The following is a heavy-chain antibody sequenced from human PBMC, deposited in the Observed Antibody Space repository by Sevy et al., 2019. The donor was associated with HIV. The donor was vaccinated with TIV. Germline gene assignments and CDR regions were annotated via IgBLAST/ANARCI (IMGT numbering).Heavy chain of an antibody. Sequence: SETLSLTCTVSGGSISSSSYYWGWIRQPPGKGLEWIGSIYYSGSTYYNPSLKSRVTISVDTSKNQFSLKLSSVTAADTAVYDCARLPGGWGGRGFDPWGQGTLVTVSS. CDR2: IYYSGST. CDR1: GGSISSSSYY. J-gene: IGHJ5*02. D-gene: IGHD6-19*01. CDR3: ARLPGGWGGRGFDP. V-gene: IGHV4-39*01.